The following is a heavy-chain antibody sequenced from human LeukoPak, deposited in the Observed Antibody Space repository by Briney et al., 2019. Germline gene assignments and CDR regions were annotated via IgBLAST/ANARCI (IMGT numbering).Heavy chain of an antibody. J-gene: IGHJ4*02. Sequence: PGGSLRLSCVVSGFPFSSCCMNWVRQAPGKGLEWVSYISSSSTTRYYADSVKDRFTISRDNDKNSLYLQMNSLRVEDTPVYYCARGGGNGYYGFGYWGQGTLVTVSS. CDR2: ISSSSTTR. D-gene: IGHD3-3*01. CDR1: GFPFSSCC. CDR3: ARGGGNGYYGFGY. V-gene: IGHV3-48*04.